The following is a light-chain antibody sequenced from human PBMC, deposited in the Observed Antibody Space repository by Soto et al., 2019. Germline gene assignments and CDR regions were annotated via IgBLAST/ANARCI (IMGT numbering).Light chain of an antibody. V-gene: IGLV2-14*01. CDR1: SSDVGSYDH. Sequence: QSALTQPASVSGSPGQSITISCSGTSSDVGSYDHVAWYQQFPGKTPKLMIYEVSNRPSGVSSRFSGSKSGNTASLTISGLQAEDAADYYCISYTGSSTSYVFGTGTKLTVL. J-gene: IGLJ1*01. CDR3: ISYTGSSTSYV. CDR2: EVS.